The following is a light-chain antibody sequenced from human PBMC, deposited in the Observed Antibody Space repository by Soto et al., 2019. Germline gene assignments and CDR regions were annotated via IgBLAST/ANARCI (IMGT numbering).Light chain of an antibody. CDR2: GAS. CDR3: QQYGSSPGGT. V-gene: IGKV3-20*01. J-gene: IGKJ1*01. CDR1: QSVSSSY. Sequence: EIVLTQSPGTLSLSPGERATLSCRASQSVSSSYLAWYQQKPGQAPRLLIYGASSRATGIPDRFSGSGSGTDFTLTISRLEPEEFAVYYCQQYGSSPGGTFGHGTKVEIK.